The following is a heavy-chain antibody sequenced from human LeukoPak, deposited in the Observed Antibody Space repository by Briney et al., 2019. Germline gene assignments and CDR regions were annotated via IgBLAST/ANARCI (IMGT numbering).Heavy chain of an antibody. CDR2: IKPDGGEK. D-gene: IGHD5-12*01. CDR3: AREGSGGYFYLFDY. Sequence: GGSLRLSCAVSGFTFSSYWMGWVRQAPGKGLEWVANIKPDGGEKYYVDSVKGRFTIARDNAKNSLYLQMNSLRVEDTAVYYCAREGSGGYFYLFDYWGQGTLVTVSS. V-gene: IGHV3-7*01. CDR1: GFTFSSYW. J-gene: IGHJ4*02.